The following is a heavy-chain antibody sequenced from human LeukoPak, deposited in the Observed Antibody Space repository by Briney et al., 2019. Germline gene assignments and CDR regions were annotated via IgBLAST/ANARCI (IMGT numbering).Heavy chain of an antibody. J-gene: IGHJ6*02. Sequence: PGGSLRLSCAASGFTFNNYAMTWVRQAPGKGLEWVSAISGSGGTTLYADSVKGRFTISRDNAKNTLYLQMNSLTAEDTAVYYCARDIQLWLLTSYYFYGMDVWGQGTTVTVSS. V-gene: IGHV3-23*01. CDR2: ISGSGGTT. CDR1: GFTFNNYA. CDR3: ARDIQLWLLTSYYFYGMDV. D-gene: IGHD5-18*01.